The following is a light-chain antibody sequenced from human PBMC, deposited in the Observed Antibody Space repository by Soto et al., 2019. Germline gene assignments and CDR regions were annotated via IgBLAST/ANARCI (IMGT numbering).Light chain of an antibody. CDR2: DVS. CDR1: SSDVGGYNY. V-gene: IGLV2-14*01. Sequence: QSVLTQPASVSGSPGQSMTISCAGTSSDVGGYNYVSWYQQHPGKAPKLMIYDVSNRPSGVSNRFSGSKSGNTASLTISGLQAEDEADYYCSSYSSSSTLGFGGGTKLTVL. CDR3: SSYSSSSTLG. J-gene: IGLJ2*01.